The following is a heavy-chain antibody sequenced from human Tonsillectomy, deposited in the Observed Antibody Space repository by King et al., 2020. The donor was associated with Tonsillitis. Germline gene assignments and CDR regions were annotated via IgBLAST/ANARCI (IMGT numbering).Heavy chain of an antibody. D-gene: IGHD4-17*01. J-gene: IGHJ4*02. V-gene: IGHV4-39*01. Sequence: QLQESGPGLVKPSETLSLSCTVSGGSISSSSYYWGWIRQPPGKGLQWIASIYYSGSTYYSPSLRSRVTISVDTSKNQFSLKLSSVTAADTAVYYCARLASYYGAYGKKKYYFDYWGQRTLVTVSS. CDR1: GGSISSSSYY. CDR2: IYYSGST. CDR3: ARLASYYGAYGKKKYYFDY.